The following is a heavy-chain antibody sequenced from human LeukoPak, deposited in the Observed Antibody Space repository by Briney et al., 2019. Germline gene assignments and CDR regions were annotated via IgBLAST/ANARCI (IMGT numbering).Heavy chain of an antibody. J-gene: IGHJ4*02. CDR3: ARDNNDILTGYSGASPCFDC. D-gene: IGHD3-9*01. V-gene: IGHV3-7*01. CDR2: IKQDGSEK. Sequence: GGSLRLSCAASGFTVNNYWISWVRQAPGKGREWVANIKQDGSEKYYVDSVKGRFTISRDNAKNSLYLQMNSLRAEDTAVYYCARDNNDILTGYSGASPCFDCWGQGTLVTVSS. CDR1: GFTVNNYW.